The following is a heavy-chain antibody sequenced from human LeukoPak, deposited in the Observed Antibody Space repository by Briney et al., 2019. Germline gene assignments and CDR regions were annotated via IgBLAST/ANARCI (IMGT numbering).Heavy chain of an antibody. V-gene: IGHV1-18*01. Sequence: GASVKVSCKASGYTFTSYGISGVRPAPGQGLEWMGWISAYNGNTKYAQKLQGRVTMTTDASTSTAYLELRSLRSDDTAVSYCAIDLPTRTEQQLVRSYYYYGMDVWGQGTTVTVSS. D-gene: IGHD6-13*01. CDR1: GYTFTSYG. J-gene: IGHJ6*02. CDR2: ISAYNGNT. CDR3: AIDLPTRTEQQLVRSYYYYGMDV.